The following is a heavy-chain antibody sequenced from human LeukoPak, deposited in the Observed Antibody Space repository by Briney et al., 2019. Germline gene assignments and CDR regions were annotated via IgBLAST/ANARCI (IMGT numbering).Heavy chain of an antibody. CDR2: ISLDGSNK. CDR1: GFTFSSYG. J-gene: IGHJ3*02. CDR3: AKALAIAVALGDAFDI. Sequence: EGSLRLSCAASGFTFSSYGMHWVRQAPGKGLEWVAVISLDGSNKYYADSVKGRFTISRDNSKNTLYLQMNSLRAEDTAVYYCAKALAIAVALGDAFDIWGQGTMVTVSS. V-gene: IGHV3-30*18. D-gene: IGHD6-19*01.